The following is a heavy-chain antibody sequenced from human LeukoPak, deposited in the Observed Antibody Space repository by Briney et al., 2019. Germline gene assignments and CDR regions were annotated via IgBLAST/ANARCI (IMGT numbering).Heavy chain of an antibody. Sequence: GGSLRLSCAASGFTFSSYWMYWVRQAPGKGLMWVSRINSDGSSTSYADSVKGRFTISRDNAKNTLYLQMNSLRAEDMALYYCAKDFHRLGEFDAFDVWGQGTMVTVSS. CDR1: GFTFSSYW. D-gene: IGHD3-16*01. CDR2: INSDGSST. J-gene: IGHJ3*01. V-gene: IGHV3-74*01. CDR3: AKDFHRLGEFDAFDV.